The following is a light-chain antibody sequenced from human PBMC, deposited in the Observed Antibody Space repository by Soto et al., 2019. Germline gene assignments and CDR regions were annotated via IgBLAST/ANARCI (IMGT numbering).Light chain of an antibody. V-gene: IGKV3-15*01. CDR2: GAS. J-gene: IGKJ2*01. Sequence: EIGMTQSPATLSVSPGERATLSCRASQSVSSNLAWYQQKPGQAPRLLIYGASTRATGIPARFSGSGSGTEFTLTISSLQSEDFAVYYCQQYNNWPYTFGKGTKLEIK. CDR3: QQYNNWPYT. CDR1: QSVSSN.